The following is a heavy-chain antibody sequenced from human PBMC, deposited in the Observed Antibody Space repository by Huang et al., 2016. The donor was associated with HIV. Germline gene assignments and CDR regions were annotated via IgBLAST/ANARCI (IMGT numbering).Heavy chain of an antibody. CDR1: GDSVSSHY. J-gene: IGHJ5*02. CDR3: VRDQGRLAVGGIDNWFDP. CDR2: VYDSGTP. D-gene: IGHD6-19*01. V-gene: IGHV4-59*02. Sequence: QVRLQESGPGLVTPSETLSLSCTVSGDSVSSHYWGWIRHPPGKGLEWIGMVYDSGTPKYNPRLKRRITISVDTSKNGFSLNITSVSAADTAMYFCVRDQGRLAVGGIDNWFDPWGQGALVTVSS.